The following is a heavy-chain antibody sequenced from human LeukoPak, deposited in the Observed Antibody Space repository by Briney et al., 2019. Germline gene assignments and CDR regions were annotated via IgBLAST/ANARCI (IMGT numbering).Heavy chain of an antibody. V-gene: IGHV3-23*01. Sequence: GGSLRLSCAASGFTFSNYWMHWVRHAPGKGLEWVSAISDSGGSTYYADSVKGRFTISRDNSKNTLYLQMNSLRAEDTAVYYCAKPAISSRGWYYDYWGQGTLVTVSS. CDR2: ISDSGGST. CDR3: AKPAISSRGWYYDY. J-gene: IGHJ4*02. CDR1: GFTFSNYW. D-gene: IGHD6-19*01.